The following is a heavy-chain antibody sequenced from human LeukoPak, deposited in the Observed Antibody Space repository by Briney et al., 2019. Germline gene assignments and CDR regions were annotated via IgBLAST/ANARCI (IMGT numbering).Heavy chain of an antibody. Sequence: SETLSLTCTVSGGSISSYYWSWIRQPPGKGLEWIGYIYYSGSTNYNPSLKSRVTISVDTSKNQFSLKLSSVTAADTAVYYCARYGGAGDYYSDYWGQGTLVTVSS. CDR2: IYYSGST. V-gene: IGHV4-59*01. J-gene: IGHJ4*02. CDR3: ARYGGAGDYYSDY. D-gene: IGHD3-10*01. CDR1: GGSISSYY.